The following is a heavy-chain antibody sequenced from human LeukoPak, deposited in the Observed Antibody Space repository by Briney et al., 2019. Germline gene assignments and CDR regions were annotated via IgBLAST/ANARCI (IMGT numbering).Heavy chain of an antibody. Sequence: GESLKISCKASGYTFTSYGISWVRQAPGQGLEWMGWISAYNGNTNYAQKLQGRVTMTTDTSTSTAYMELRSLRSDDTAVYYCARDSPLIPGTTSRLFDYWGQGTLVTVSS. CDR2: ISAYNGNT. CDR1: GYTFTSYG. V-gene: IGHV1-18*01. D-gene: IGHD1-7*01. J-gene: IGHJ4*02. CDR3: ARDSPLIPGTTSRLFDY.